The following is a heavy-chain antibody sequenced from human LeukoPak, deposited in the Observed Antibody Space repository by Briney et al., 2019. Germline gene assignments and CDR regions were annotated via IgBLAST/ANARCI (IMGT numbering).Heavy chain of an antibody. CDR3: ARGTKKFSLDY. CDR1: GGSTSSGGYS. CDR2: IYHSGST. J-gene: IGHJ4*02. D-gene: IGHD1-7*01. V-gene: IGHV4-30-2*01. Sequence: SQTLSLTCAVSGGSTSSGGYSWSWIRQPPGKGLEWIGYIYHSGSTYYNPSLKSRVTISVDRSKNQFSLKLSSVTAADTAVYYCARGTKKFSLDYWGQGTLVTVST.